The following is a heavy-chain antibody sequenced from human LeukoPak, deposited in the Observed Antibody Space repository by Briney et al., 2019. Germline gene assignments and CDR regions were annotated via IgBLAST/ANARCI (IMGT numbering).Heavy chain of an antibody. CDR1: GGSVSSYY. CDR3: ARVRLGVGDAFDI. J-gene: IGHJ3*02. Sequence: SETLSLTCSVSGGSVSSYYWSWIRQSPGKGLEWIGYIHNSGRTNYNPSLKSRVTGFVDTSKNQVSLRLSSVTAADTAVYYCARVRLGVGDAFDIWGQGTMVTVST. CDR2: IHNSGRT. D-gene: IGHD3-10*01. V-gene: IGHV4-4*08.